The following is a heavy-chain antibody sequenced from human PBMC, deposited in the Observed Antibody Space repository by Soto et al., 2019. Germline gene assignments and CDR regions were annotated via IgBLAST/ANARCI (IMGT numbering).Heavy chain of an antibody. CDR2: INPNSGDT. CDR1: GYTFTGYY. J-gene: IGHJ6*02. CDR3: ARGHCSSTSCYGSDYYYGLDV. Sequence: QVQLVQSGAEVKKPGASVKVSCKASGYTFTGYYMHWVRQAPGQGPEWMGWINPNSGDTSYAQKFQGRVTMTRDTSITTAYMELSRLRSDDTAVYYCARGHCSSTSCYGSDYYYGLDVWGQGTTVTVSS. D-gene: IGHD2-2*01. V-gene: IGHV1-2*02.